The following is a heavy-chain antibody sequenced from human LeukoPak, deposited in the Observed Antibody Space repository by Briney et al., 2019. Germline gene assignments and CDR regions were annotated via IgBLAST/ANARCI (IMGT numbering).Heavy chain of an antibody. CDR2: NSAYNGNT. J-gene: IGHJ4*02. CDR1: GYTFTTYG. V-gene: IGHV1-18*04. D-gene: IGHD1-26*01. Sequence: ASVKVFCKASGYTFTTYGVSWVRQAPGQGLEWMGWNSAYNGNTNYAQKVQDRVTMTTDPSTNTAYMELRSLRSDDTAMYYCARDRPYFGSYLGRVDYWGQGSLVIVSS. CDR3: ARDRPYFGSYLGRVDY.